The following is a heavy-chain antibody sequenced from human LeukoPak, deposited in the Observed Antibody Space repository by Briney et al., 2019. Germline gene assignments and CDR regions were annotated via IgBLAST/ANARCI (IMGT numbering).Heavy chain of an antibody. D-gene: IGHD4-11*01. CDR2: IYPGDSDT. V-gene: IGHV5-51*01. J-gene: IGHJ3*02. CDR3: ARTLNSKGNAFDI. CDR1: GYSFTSYW. Sequence: GESLKISCKGSGYSFTSYWIGWVRQMPGKGQEWMGIIYPGDSDTRYSPSFQGQVTISADKSISTAYLQWSSLKASDTAMYYCARTLNSKGNAFDIWGQGTMVTVSS.